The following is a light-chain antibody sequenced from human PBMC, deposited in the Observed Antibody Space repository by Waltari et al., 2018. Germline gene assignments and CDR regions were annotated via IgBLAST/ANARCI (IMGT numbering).Light chain of an antibody. CDR1: SSDVGNYNL. CDR3: CSYAGLGIYV. Sequence: QSGLTQPASVSGSPGQSITISCTGTSSDVGNYNLVPWYEQYPGKAPKLMVYEVTRRSAGVSVRFSGSKSGNTASLTIYGLQSEDEADYYCCSYAGLGIYVFGTGTKVTVL. V-gene: IGLV2-23*02. CDR2: EVT. J-gene: IGLJ1*01.